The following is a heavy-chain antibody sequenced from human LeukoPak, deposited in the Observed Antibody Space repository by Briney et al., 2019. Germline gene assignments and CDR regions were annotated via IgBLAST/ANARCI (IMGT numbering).Heavy chain of an antibody. J-gene: IGHJ4*02. CDR1: GYSISSGYY. CDR3: AKGGNREYSSSSY. D-gene: IGHD6-6*01. V-gene: IGHV4-38-2*01. CDR2: IYHSGST. Sequence: SETLSLTCAFSGYSISSGYYWGWIRQPPGKGLEWIGSIYHSGSTYYNPSLKSRVTISVDTSKNQFSLKLNSVTAADTAVYYCAKGGNREYSSSSYWGQGTLVTVSS.